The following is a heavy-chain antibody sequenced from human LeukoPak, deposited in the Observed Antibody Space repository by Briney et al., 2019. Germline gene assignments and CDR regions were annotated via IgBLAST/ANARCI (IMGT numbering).Heavy chain of an antibody. J-gene: IGHJ4*02. Sequence: ASVKVSCKASGYTFTGYYMHWVRQAPGQALEWMGWINPNSGGTNYAQKFQGRVTMTRDTSISTAYMELSRLRSDDTAVYYCARVIYGDYIYFDYWGQGTLVTVSS. D-gene: IGHD4-17*01. CDR1: GYTFTGYY. CDR2: INPNSGGT. V-gene: IGHV1-2*02. CDR3: ARVIYGDYIYFDY.